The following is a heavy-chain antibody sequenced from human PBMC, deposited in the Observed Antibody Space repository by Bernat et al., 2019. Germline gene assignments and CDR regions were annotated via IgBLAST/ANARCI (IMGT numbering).Heavy chain of an antibody. Sequence: EVQLLESGGGLVQPGGSLRLSCAASGFTFSSYAMSWVRQAPGKGLEWVSAISGSGGSTYYADSVKGRFTISRDNSKNTLYLQMNSLRSEDTAVYYCAKGRGFGPSLIDYWGQGTLVTVSS. CDR3: AKGRGFGPSLIDY. D-gene: IGHD3-10*01. V-gene: IGHV3-23*01. CDR2: ISGSGGST. CDR1: GFTFSSYA. J-gene: IGHJ4*02.